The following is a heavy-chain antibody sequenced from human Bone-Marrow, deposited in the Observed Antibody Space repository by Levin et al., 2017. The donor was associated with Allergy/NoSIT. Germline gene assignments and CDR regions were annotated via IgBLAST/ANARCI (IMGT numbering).Heavy chain of an antibody. CDR3: ARVNCVSRSKLELGYFDY. CDR2: IYYSGST. J-gene: IGHJ4*02. Sequence: SQTLSLTCPVSGGSISSGDYYWSWIRQPPGKGLEWIGYIYYSGSTYYNPSLKSRVTISVDTSKNQFSLKLSSVTAADTAVYYCARVNCVSRSKLELGYFDYWGQGTLVTVSS. V-gene: IGHV4-30-4*01. D-gene: IGHD1-7*01. CDR1: GGSISSGDYY.